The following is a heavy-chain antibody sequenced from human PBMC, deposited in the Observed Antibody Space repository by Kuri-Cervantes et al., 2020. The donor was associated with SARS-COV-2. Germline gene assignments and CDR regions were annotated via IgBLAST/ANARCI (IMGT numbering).Heavy chain of an antibody. V-gene: IGHV3-30-3*01. CDR1: GFTFSSYA. D-gene: IGHD3-3*01. Sequence: GESLKISCAASGFTFSSYAMHWVRQAPGKGLEWVAVISYDGSNKYYADSVKGRFTISRDNSKNTLYLQMNSLRAEDTAVYYCARGVEGIRFLEWLLSVLGGMDVWGQGTTVTGSS. CDR3: ARGVEGIRFLEWLLSVLGGMDV. CDR2: ISYDGSNK. J-gene: IGHJ6*01.